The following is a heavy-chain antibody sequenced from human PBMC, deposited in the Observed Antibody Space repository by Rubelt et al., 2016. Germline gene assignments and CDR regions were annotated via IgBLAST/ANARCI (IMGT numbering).Heavy chain of an antibody. D-gene: IGHD6-13*01. CDR2: INHSGST. Sequence: QVQLQQWGAGLLKPSETLSLTCAVYAGSFSGYYWSWIRQPPGKGLEWIGEINHSGSTDYNPSLKSRVTISVDTSKNQFSLRLTSGTAADTAVYYCARHGRAAARYYVWGQGTTVTVSS. CDR1: AGSFSGYY. V-gene: IGHV4-34*01. J-gene: IGHJ6*02. CDR3: ARHGRAAARYYV.